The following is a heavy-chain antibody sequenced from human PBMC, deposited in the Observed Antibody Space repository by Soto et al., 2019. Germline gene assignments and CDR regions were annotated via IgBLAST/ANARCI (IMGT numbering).Heavy chain of an antibody. CDR2: TKSKTDGGTT. D-gene: IGHD3-3*01. V-gene: IGHV3-15*01. J-gene: IGHJ6*02. CDR1: GFTLSNAW. CDR3: TTLEPYDFWSGYDYYYGMDV. Sequence: EVQLLESGGGLVQPGGSLRLSCAASGFTLSNAWMSWVRQAPGKGLEWVGRTKSKTDGGTTDYAAPVKGRFTISRDDSKNTLYLQMNSLKTEDTAVYYCTTLEPYDFWSGYDYYYGMDVWGQGTTVTVSS.